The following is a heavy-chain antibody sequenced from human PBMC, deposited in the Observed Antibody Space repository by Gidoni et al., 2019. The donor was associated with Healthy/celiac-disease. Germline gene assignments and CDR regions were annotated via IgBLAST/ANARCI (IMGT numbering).Heavy chain of an antibody. J-gene: IGHJ3*02. D-gene: IGHD2-21*01. CDR1: GGTFSSYA. CDR2: IIPIFGTA. CDR3: ASNIVVVIGPNDAFDI. V-gene: IGHV1-69*01. Sequence: QVQLVQSGAEVKKPGSSVKVSCKASGGTFSSYAISWVRQAPGQGLEWMGGIIPIFGTANYAQKFQGRVTITADESTSTAYMELSSLRSEDTAVYYCASNIVVVIGPNDAFDIWGQGTMVTVSS.